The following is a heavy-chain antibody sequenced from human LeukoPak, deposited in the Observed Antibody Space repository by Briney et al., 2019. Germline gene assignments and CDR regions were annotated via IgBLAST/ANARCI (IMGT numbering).Heavy chain of an antibody. J-gene: IGHJ3*02. CDR3: ASDAVYSSSPWGDAFDI. CDR1: GFTFSSYA. V-gene: IGHV3-30-3*01. Sequence: GSLRLSCAASGFTFSSYAMHWVRQAPGKGLEWVAVISYDGSNKYYADSVKGRFTISRDNSKNTLYLQMNSLRAEDTAVYYCASDAVYSSSPWGDAFDIWGQGTMVTVSS. D-gene: IGHD6-6*01. CDR2: ISYDGSNK.